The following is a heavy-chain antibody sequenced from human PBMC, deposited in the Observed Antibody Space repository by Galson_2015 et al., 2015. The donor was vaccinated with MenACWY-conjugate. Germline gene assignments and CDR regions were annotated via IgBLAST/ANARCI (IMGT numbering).Heavy chain of an antibody. CDR1: GYTFTVYG. CDR3: ARDHLYCNSAGCVGSGTTLEC. CDR2: ISTNNGNT. J-gene: IGHJ1*01. V-gene: IGHV1-18*04. D-gene: IGHD2/OR15-2a*01. Sequence: SVKVSCKASGYTFTVYGINWVQQAPGQGLEWMGWISTNNGNTAFAQKFQGRVTMTRETSTSTVYMELRSLRSDDTAMYYCARDHLYCNSAGCVGSGTTLECWGQGTLVTVSS.